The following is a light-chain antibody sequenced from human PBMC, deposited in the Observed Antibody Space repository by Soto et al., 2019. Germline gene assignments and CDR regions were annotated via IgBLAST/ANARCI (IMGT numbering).Light chain of an antibody. CDR1: SSDVGSYNL. Sequence: QSVLTQPASVSGSPGQSIAISCTGTSSDVGSYNLVSWYQQHPGKAPKLMIYEGTKRPSGVSNRFSGSKSGNTASLTISGLQAEDEADYYCCSSAGSSLYVFGSGTKVTGL. CDR3: CSSAGSSLYV. CDR2: EGT. V-gene: IGLV2-23*01. J-gene: IGLJ1*01.